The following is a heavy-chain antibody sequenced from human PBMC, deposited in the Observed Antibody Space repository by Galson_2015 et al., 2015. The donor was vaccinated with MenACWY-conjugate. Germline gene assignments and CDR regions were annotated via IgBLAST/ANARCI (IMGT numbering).Heavy chain of an antibody. CDR1: GFTFSSYS. CDR2: ISSSSSTI. CDR3: ASSVDTAMDTAFFDY. D-gene: IGHD5-18*01. Sequence: SLRLSCAASGFTFSSYSMNWVRQAPGKGLEWVSYISSSSSTIYYADSVKGRFTISRDNAKNSLYLQMNSLRDEDTAVYYCASSVDTAMDTAFFDYWAREPWSPSLQ. V-gene: IGHV3-48*02. J-gene: IGHJ4*02.